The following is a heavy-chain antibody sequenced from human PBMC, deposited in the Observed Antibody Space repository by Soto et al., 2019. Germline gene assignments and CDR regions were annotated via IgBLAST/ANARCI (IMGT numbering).Heavy chain of an antibody. D-gene: IGHD3-3*01. CDR2: ISYDGSNK. V-gene: IGHV3-30*03. Sequence: LRLSCAASGFAFSSYGMHWVRQAPGKGLEWVAVISYDGSNKYYADSVKGRFTISRDNSKNTLYLQMNSLRAEDTAVYYCARDPQNTLFWSGYYTSEYYYYGMDVWGQGTTVTVSS. CDR3: ARDPQNTLFWSGYYTSEYYYYGMDV. CDR1: GFAFSSYG. J-gene: IGHJ6*02.